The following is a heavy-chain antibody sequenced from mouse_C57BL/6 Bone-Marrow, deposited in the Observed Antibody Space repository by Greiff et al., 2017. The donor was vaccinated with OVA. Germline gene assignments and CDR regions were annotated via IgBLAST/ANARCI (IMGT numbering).Heavy chain of an antibody. CDR2: INPSTGGT. V-gene: IGHV1-42*01. CDR1: GYSFTGYY. CDR3: ARRGLRSSD. Sequence: VQLQQSGPELVKPGASVKISCKASGYSFTGYYMNWVKQSPEKSLEWIGEINPSTGGTTYNQKFKAKATLTVDKSSSTAYMQLKSLTSEDSAVYYCARRGLRSSDWGQGTLVTVSA. J-gene: IGHJ3*01. D-gene: IGHD3-1*01.